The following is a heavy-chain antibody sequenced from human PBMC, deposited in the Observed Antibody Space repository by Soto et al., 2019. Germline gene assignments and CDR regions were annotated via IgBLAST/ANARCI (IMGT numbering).Heavy chain of an antibody. CDR2: ISGSGVST. J-gene: IGHJ4*02. Sequence: EVQLLESGGGLVQPGGSLRLSCAASGFTFNSYAMSWVRQAPGKGLEWVSSISGSGVSTYYADSVKGRFAISRDNSRNTLYLQMKSLRAEDTALYYRAKDWVSSGRRYFDYWGQGTLVTVSS. V-gene: IGHV3-23*01. CDR1: GFTFNSYA. CDR3: AKDWVSSGRRYFDY. D-gene: IGHD6-19*01.